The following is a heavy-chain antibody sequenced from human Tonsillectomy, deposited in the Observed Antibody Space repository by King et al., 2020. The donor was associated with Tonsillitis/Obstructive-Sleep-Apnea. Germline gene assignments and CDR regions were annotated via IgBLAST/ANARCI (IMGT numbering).Heavy chain of an antibody. Sequence: VQLVESGGGLVQPGGSLRLSCAASGFTFSSYWMHWGRQAPGKGLVWVSRINSDGSSTSYADSVKGRFTISRDNAKNTLYLQMNSLRAEDTAVYYCARDPSSSWSSDAFDIWGQGTMVTVSS. J-gene: IGHJ3*02. V-gene: IGHV3-74*01. CDR3: ARDPSSSWSSDAFDI. CDR2: INSDGSST. CDR1: GFTFSSYW. D-gene: IGHD6-13*01.